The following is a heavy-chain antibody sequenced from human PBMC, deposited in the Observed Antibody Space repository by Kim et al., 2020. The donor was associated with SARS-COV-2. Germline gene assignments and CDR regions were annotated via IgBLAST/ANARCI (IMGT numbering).Heavy chain of an antibody. D-gene: IGHD3-22*01. CDR3: AREYLSWDSSGYRPPYYYGMDV. V-gene: IGHV4-30-4*01. CDR2: IYYSGST. Sequence: SETLSLTCTVSGGSISSGDYYWSWIRQPPGKGLEWIGYIYYSGSTYYNPSLKSRVTISVDTSKNQFSLKLSSVTAADTAVYYCAREYLSWDSSGYRPPYYYGMDVWGQGTTVTVSS. CDR1: GGSISSGDYY. J-gene: IGHJ6*02.